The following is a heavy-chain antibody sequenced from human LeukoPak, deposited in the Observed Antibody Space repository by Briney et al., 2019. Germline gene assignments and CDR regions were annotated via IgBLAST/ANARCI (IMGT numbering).Heavy chain of an antibody. J-gene: IGHJ4*02. CDR2: IKEDGSEK. V-gene: IGHV3-7*03. CDR1: GFTFSSYW. D-gene: IGHD3-10*01. CDR3: ARGGRF. Sequence: GGSLRLSCAASGFTFSSYWMTWVRQAPGKGLEWVANIKEDGSEKYYVDSVKGRYTISRDNAKNSMYLQMNSLRAEDTAVYYFARGGRFWGQGTLVTVSS.